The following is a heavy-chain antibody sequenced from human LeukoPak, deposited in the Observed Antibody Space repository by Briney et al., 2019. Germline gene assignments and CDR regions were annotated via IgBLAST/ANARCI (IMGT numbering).Heavy chain of an antibody. CDR2: IRYDGSDK. V-gene: IGHV3-30*02. J-gene: IGHJ4*02. D-gene: IGHD1/OR15-1a*01. CDR3: AKEGTASKPSDLDY. CDR1: GFTFSDYG. Sequence: PGGSLRLSCAASGFTFSDYGMHWVRQAPGKGLEWVAFIRYDGSDKYYVDSVRGRFSISSDNSKNTVYLQMNSLRVEDTAVYYCAKEGTASKPSDLDYWGQGALVTVSS.